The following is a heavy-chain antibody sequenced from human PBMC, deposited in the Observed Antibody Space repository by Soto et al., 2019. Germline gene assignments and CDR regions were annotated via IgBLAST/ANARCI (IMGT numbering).Heavy chain of an antibody. CDR1: GFSLSTSGVG. V-gene: IGHV2-5*02. Sequence: QITLKESGPTLVKPTQTLTPTCTFSGFSLSTSGVGVDWIRQPPGTALDWLAPFTWADDKRYSPSVKRRLTITNNTSKNQVILTVTDMDPVDSATYYCAHFRRDGYYYRPAYYYCGLDVWVRGTTVTVS. J-gene: IGHJ6*02. CDR2: FTWADDK. CDR3: AHFRRDGYYYRPAYYYCGLDV. D-gene: IGHD5-12*01.